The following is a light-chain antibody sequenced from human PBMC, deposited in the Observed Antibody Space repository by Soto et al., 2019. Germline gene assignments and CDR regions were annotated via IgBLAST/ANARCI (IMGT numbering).Light chain of an antibody. CDR3: QKYNSAPHT. CDR1: QGISSY. Sequence: IRMTQSPSSFSASTGDRVTITCRARQGISSYLAWYQQKPGKAPKLLIYAASTLQSGVPSRFRGSGSGTDFTLTISCLQSEDFATYYCQKYNSAPHTFGGGTKVDIK. CDR2: AAS. J-gene: IGKJ4*01. V-gene: IGKV1-8*01.